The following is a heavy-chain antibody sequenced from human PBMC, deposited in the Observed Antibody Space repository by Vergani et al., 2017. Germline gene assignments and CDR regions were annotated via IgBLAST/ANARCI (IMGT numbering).Heavy chain of an antibody. D-gene: IGHD2-21*01. CDR3: TRDCPCGDGACLHCDH. Sequence: EVMLVQSGAEVKKPGESLKISCKYSESSFISNEIAWVRQMSGKGLQWMGNINPIDSKIAYSPSFQGQAIMSLDKSITTAYLQWRSLKASDTAIYYCTRDCPCGDGACLHCDHWGQGTQVTVSS. J-gene: IGHJ4*01. CDR2: INPIDSKI. V-gene: IGHV5-51*03. CDR1: ESSFISNE.